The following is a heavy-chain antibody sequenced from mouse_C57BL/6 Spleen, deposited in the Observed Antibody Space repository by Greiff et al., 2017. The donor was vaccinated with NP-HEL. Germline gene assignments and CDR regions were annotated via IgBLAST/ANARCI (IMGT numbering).Heavy chain of an antibody. Sequence: EVMLVESGPELVKPGASVKMSCKASGYTFTDYNMHWVKQSHGKSLEWIGYINPNNGGTSYNQKFKGKATLTVNKSSSTAYMELRSLTSEDSAVYYCASPSSGYAMDYWGQGTSVTVSS. CDR3: ASPSSGYAMDY. CDR2: INPNNGGT. D-gene: IGHD3-2*02. V-gene: IGHV1-22*01. J-gene: IGHJ4*01. CDR1: GYTFTDYN.